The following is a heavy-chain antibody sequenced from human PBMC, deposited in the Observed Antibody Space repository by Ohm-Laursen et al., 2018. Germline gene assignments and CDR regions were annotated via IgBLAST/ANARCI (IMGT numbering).Heavy chain of an antibody. CDR3: AKGGRLPYDSSGYYGGSFDY. J-gene: IGHJ4*02. CDR2: ISGSGGST. Sequence: GSLRLSCAASGVTFSSYDMSWVRQAPGKGLEWVSAISGSGGSTYYADSVKGRFTISRDNSKNTLYLQMNSLRAEDTAVYYCAKGGRLPYDSSGYYGGSFDYWGQGTLVTVSS. D-gene: IGHD3-22*01. CDR1: GVTFSSYD. V-gene: IGHV3-23*01.